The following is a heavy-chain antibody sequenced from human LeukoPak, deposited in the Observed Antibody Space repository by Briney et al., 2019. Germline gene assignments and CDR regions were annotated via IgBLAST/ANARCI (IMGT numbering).Heavy chain of an antibody. D-gene: IGHD1-26*01. Sequence: GASVKVSCKASGYTFTSYYMHWVRQAPGQGLEWMGIINPSGGSTSYTQKFQGRVTMTRDTSTSTVYMELSSLRSEDTAVYYCAREVRGVPKWGSYSSRGFDYWGQGTLVTVSS. CDR3: AREVRGVPKWGSYSSRGFDY. CDR1: GYTFTSYY. V-gene: IGHV1-46*01. CDR2: INPSGGST. J-gene: IGHJ4*02.